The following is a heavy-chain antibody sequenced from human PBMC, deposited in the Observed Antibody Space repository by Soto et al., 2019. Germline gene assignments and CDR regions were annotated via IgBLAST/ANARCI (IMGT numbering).Heavy chain of an antibody. J-gene: IGHJ6*02. CDR3: ARALAAAGQDYYYYYGMDV. V-gene: IGHV3-48*02. CDR2: ISSSSSTI. D-gene: IGHD6-13*01. CDR1: GFTFSSYS. Sequence: EVQLVESGGGLVQPGGSLRLSCAASGFTFSSYSMNWVRQAPGKGLEWVSYISSSSSTIYYADSVKGRFTISRDNAKNSLYLQINSLRDEDTAVYYCARALAAAGQDYYYYYGMDVWGQGTTVTVSS.